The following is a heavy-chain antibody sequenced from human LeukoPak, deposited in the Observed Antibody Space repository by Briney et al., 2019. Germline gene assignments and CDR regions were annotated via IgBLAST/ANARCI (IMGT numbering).Heavy chain of an antibody. CDR3: WGGGWKKPFDY. CDR1: GGTFSSYA. CDR2: IIPIFGTA. D-gene: IGHD2-21*01. V-gene: IGHV1-69*13. Sequence: SVKVSCKASGGTFSSYAISWVRQAPGQGLEWMGGIIPIFGTANYAQKFQGRVTITADESTSTAYMELSSLRSEDTAVYYCWGGGWKKPFDYWGQGTLVTVSS. J-gene: IGHJ4*02.